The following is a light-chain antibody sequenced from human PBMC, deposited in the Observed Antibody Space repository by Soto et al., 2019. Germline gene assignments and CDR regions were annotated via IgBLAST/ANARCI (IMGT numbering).Light chain of an antibody. V-gene: IGKV3-20*01. CDR1: QSVSRSY. J-gene: IGKJ4*01. CDR2: GAS. CDR3: HQYGSSPLLT. Sequence: EIVLTQSPGTLSLSPGERATLSCRASQSVSRSYLAWYQQKPGQAPRLLIYGASSRATGIPDRFSGSGSGTDFTLTISSLEPEDFSVYYCHQYGSSPLLTFGGGTKVEIK.